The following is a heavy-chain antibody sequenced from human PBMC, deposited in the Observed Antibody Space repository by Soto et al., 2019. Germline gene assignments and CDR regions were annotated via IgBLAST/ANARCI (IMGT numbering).Heavy chain of an antibody. CDR1: GFVFSHYA. V-gene: IGHV3-23*01. J-gene: IGHJ4*02. Sequence: EVQLLESGGGLVQPGGSLTVSCAASGFVFSHYAMTWVRQAPGKGLEWVSTVSENGDYTSYADSVKGRFTISRDNSKNTVFVQMNSLRVEDTAVYYCARRTAVRNFDYWGQGTLVTVSS. CDR3: ARRTAVRNFDY. CDR2: VSENGDYT. D-gene: IGHD6-19*01.